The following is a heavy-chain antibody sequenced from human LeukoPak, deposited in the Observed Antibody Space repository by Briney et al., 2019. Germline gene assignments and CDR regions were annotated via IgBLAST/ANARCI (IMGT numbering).Heavy chain of an antibody. CDR2: IYYSGST. D-gene: IGHD6-19*01. CDR3: AGAVAGTDDFDY. V-gene: IGHV4-31*03. CDR1: GGSISSGGYY. Sequence: SETLSLTCTVSGGSISSGGYYWSWIRQHPGKGLEWIGYIYYSGSTYYNPSLKSRVTISVDTSKNQFSLKLSSVTAADTAVYYCAGAVAGTDDFDYWGQGTLVTVSS. J-gene: IGHJ4*02.